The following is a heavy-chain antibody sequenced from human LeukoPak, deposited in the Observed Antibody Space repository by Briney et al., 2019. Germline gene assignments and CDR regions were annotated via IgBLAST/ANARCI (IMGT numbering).Heavy chain of an antibody. D-gene: IGHD4-17*01. CDR1: GFTFSGYA. CDR2: ITGSGHVS. V-gene: IGHV3-23*01. Sequence: GGSLTLSCAASGFTFSGYAMVWVRQAPGRVLEWVSGITGSGHVSYYADSVKDRFAISRDNSKNTLYLQMTSLRAEDAAIYYCAKDPNGDFVGAFDSWGQGTKVIVSS. CDR3: AKDPNGDFVGAFDS. J-gene: IGHJ3*01.